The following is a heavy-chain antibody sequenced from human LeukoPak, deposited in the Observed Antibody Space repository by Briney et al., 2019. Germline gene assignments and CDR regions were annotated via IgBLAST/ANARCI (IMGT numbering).Heavy chain of an antibody. CDR3: ARAHGGCSSTSCYVDY. J-gene: IGHJ4*02. V-gene: IGHV3-21*01. Sequence: GGSLRLSCAASGFTFSSYSMNWVRQAPGKGLEWVSSISSSSSYIYYADSVKGRFTISRDNAKNSLYLQMNSLRAEDTAVYYCARAHGGCSSTSCYVDYWGQGTLVTVSS. CDR1: GFTFSSYS. CDR2: ISSSSSYI. D-gene: IGHD2-2*01.